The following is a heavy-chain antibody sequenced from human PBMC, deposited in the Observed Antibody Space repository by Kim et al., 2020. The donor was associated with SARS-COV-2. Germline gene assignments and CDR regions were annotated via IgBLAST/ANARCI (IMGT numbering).Heavy chain of an antibody. J-gene: IGHJ3*01. V-gene: IGHV3-7*01. CDR2: IKEDSTQK. Sequence: GGSLRLSCAASGFSINTYWMFWVRQAPGKGPEWVASIKEDSTQKDYLDSIKGRFTISRDNARNSLYLQIDRLRDEDTAGGGGGSDPYTVALVLWGQGTM. CDR1: GFSINTYW. CDR3: GSDPYTVALVL. D-gene: IGHD2-2*02.